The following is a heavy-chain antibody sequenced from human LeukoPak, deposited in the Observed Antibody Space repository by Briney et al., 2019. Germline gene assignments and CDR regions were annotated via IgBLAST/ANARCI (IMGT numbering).Heavy chain of an antibody. CDR2: IKQDGGEK. D-gene: IGHD3-22*01. CDR3: ARSPSGYRFDS. V-gene: IGHV3-7*03. Sequence: QTGGSLRLSCAASGFTFSSYAMSWVRQAPGKGLEWVANIKQDGGEKYYVDSVKGRFTISRDNAKNSLYLQMNSLRAEDTAVYYCARSPSGYRFDSWGQGTLVTVSS. CDR1: GFTFSSYA. J-gene: IGHJ4*02.